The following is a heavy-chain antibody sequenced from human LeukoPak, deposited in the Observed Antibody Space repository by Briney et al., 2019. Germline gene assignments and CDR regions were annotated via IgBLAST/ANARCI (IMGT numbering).Heavy chain of an antibody. CDR3: ARQRYTRGTSYNWFDP. Sequence: PSETLSLTCAVYGGSFSGYYWSWIRQPLGKGLEWIGEINHSGSTYYNPSLKSRVTMSVDTSKNQFSLNLSSVTAADTAIYYCARQRYTRGTSYNWFDPWGQGTLVTVSS. D-gene: IGHD2-2*01. V-gene: IGHV4-34*01. CDR1: GGSFSGYY. CDR2: INHSGST. J-gene: IGHJ5*02.